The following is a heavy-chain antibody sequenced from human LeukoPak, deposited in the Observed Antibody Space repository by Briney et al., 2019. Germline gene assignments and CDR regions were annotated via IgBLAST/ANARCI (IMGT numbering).Heavy chain of an antibody. CDR3: ARGLHNKYRLITVTTTGAY. CDR2: INHSGST. J-gene: IGHJ4*02. D-gene: IGHD4-17*01. Sequence: SETLSLTCAVYGGSFSGYYWSWIRQPPGKGLEWIGEINHSGSTNYNPSLKSRVTISVDTSKNQFSLKLSSVAAADTAVYYCARGLHNKYRLITVTTTGAYWGQGTLVTVSS. V-gene: IGHV4-34*01. CDR1: GGSFSGYY.